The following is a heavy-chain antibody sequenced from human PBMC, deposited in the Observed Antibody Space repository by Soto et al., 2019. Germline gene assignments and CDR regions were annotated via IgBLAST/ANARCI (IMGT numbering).Heavy chain of an antibody. V-gene: IGHV4-39*01. CDR1: GGSVSSDGFY. CDR2: INFNGVT. Sequence: SETLSLTSTVSGGSVSSDGFYWGWIRQHPGRGLEWIGYINFNGVTYHNPSLKSRLAIDVDTSKNQFSLRLSSVTAADTAVYYCATRSGDYVGWFDPWGQGTRVTVSS. CDR3: ATRSGDYVGWFDP. J-gene: IGHJ5*02. D-gene: IGHD4-17*01.